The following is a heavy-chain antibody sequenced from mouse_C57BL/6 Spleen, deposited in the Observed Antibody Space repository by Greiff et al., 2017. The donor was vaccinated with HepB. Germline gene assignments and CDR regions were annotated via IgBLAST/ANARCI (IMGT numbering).Heavy chain of an antibody. Sequence: QVQLKQPGTELVKPGASVKLSCKASGYTFTSYWMHWVKQRPGQGLEWIGNINPSNGGTNYNEKFKSKATLTVDNASSTAYMQLSSLTSEDSAVYYCARSGSNHHRAWFAYWGQGTLVTVSA. D-gene: IGHD1-1*01. V-gene: IGHV1-53*01. CDR2: INPSNGGT. CDR1: GYTFTSYW. CDR3: ARSGSNHHRAWFAY. J-gene: IGHJ3*01.